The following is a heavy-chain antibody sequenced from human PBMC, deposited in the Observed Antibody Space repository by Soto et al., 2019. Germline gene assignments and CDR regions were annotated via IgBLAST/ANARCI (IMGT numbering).Heavy chain of an antibody. Sequence: PGESLKISCQGSGYDFTHYWVAWVRQTPGKGLEWMGVIYPGDAETRYSPSFQGRVTFSVDMFIDTAYLHWSSLEASDTAIDYCARVTNYDDSGDFYSFAFWGQGALVTVSS. D-gene: IGHD3-22*01. CDR1: GYDFTHYW. V-gene: IGHV5-51*01. J-gene: IGHJ4*02. CDR2: IYPGDAET. CDR3: ARVTNYDDSGDFYSFAF.